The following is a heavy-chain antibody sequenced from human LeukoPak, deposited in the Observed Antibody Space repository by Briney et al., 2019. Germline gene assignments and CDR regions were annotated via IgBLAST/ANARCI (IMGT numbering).Heavy chain of an antibody. Sequence: GGSLRLSCADSGFTFSTYAMSWVRQAPGKGLEWVSVISGSGGDPKYAESVKGRFTISRDNSKNTLYLQMNSLRAEDTGIYYCAKEYDMLTDYHYDFWGQGTLVTVSS. D-gene: IGHD3-9*01. J-gene: IGHJ4*02. CDR2: ISGSGGDP. CDR3: AKEYDMLTDYHYDF. V-gene: IGHV3-23*01. CDR1: GFTFSTYA.